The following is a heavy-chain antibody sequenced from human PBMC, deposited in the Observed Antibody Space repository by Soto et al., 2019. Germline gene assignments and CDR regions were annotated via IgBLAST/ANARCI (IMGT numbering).Heavy chain of an antibody. J-gene: IGHJ4*02. CDR2: TYYRSQWYN. V-gene: IGHV6-1*01. CDR3: ERATGWAGSNLYFDH. CDR1: GDSVSTNTAA. D-gene: IGHD3-9*01. Sequence: SQTLSLTCAISGDSVSTNTAAWNWIRQSPSRGLEWLGRTYYRSQWYNDYAASVKSRIAINPDTSKNQYSLQMTSVTPEDTAVYYCERATGWAGSNLYFDHWGQGTQVTVS.